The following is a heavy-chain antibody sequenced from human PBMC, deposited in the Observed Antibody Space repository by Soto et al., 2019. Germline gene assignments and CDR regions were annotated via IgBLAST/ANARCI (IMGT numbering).Heavy chain of an antibody. J-gene: IGHJ6*02. Sequence: QVQLVESGGGVVQPGRSLRLSCAASGFTFSSYAISWVRQAPGQGLEWMGGIIPIFGTANYAQKFQGRVTITADESTSTAYMELSSLRSEDTAVYYCAHNYYYGMDVWGQGTTVTVSS. V-gene: IGHV1-69*01. CDR2: IIPIFGTA. CDR3: AHNYYYGMDV. CDR1: GFTFSSYA.